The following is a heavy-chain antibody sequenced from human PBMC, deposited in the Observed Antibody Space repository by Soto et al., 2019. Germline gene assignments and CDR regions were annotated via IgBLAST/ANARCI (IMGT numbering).Heavy chain of an antibody. CDR3: ARDDYNWARDY. V-gene: IGHV3-7*01. CDR2: IKHDGSET. J-gene: IGHJ4*02. CDR1: GFTFSSHW. D-gene: IGHD4-4*01. Sequence: EVQLVESWGGLVQPGGSLRLSCAASGFTFSSHWMSWVRQAPGKGLEWVANIKHDGSETYYVDSVKGRFTISRDNAKNSLYLQMHSLRAEDTAVYYCARDDYNWARDYWGQGTLVTVSS.